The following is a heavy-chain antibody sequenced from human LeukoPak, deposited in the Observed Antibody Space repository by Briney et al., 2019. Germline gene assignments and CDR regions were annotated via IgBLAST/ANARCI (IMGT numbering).Heavy chain of an antibody. D-gene: IGHD2-21*01. V-gene: IGHV1-2*02. J-gene: IGHJ6*03. CDR2: INPNSGGT. CDR3: ARLIYYYYYMDV. Sequence: ASVKVSCKTSGYIFTGYYMHWVRQAPGQGLEWMGWINPNSGGTNYAQKFQGRVTMTRDTSISTAYMELSRQRSDDTAVYYCARLIYYYYYMDVWGKGTTVTVSS. CDR1: GYIFTGYY.